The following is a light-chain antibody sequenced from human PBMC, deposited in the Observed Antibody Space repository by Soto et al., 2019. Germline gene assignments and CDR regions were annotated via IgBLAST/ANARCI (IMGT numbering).Light chain of an antibody. Sequence: EMVMTQSPATLSVSPGDRATLSCRASQSVISDYLAWYQQKPGQAPRLLIYGASGRATGIPDRFSGSGSGTDFTLTISRLEPEDFAVYYCQQYGSSPLTFGGGTKVDIK. CDR2: GAS. CDR1: QSVISDY. V-gene: IGKV3-20*01. CDR3: QQYGSSPLT. J-gene: IGKJ4*01.